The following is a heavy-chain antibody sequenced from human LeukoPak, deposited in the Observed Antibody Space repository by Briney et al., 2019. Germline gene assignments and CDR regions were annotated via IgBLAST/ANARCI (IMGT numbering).Heavy chain of an antibody. V-gene: IGHV1-24*01. D-gene: IGHD6-13*01. CDR1: GYTLTELS. Sequence: ASVKVSCKVSGYTLTELSMHWVRQAPGKGLEWMGGFDPEDGETIYAQKFQGRVTMTEDTSTDTAYMELSSLRPEDTAVYYCATGYSSSWDVSNYYFDYWGQGTLVTVSS. CDR3: ATGYSSSWDVSNYYFDY. J-gene: IGHJ4*02. CDR2: FDPEDGET.